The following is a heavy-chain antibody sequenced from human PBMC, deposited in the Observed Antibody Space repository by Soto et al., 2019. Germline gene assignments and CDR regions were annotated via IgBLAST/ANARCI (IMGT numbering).Heavy chain of an antibody. CDR2: IKSKTEGGST. V-gene: IGHV3-15*07. J-gene: IGHJ6*02. CDR3: TTDVWPYYGMDV. D-gene: IGHD3-16*01. CDR1: DFTFSNAW. Sequence: EVQLVESGGGLVKPGGSLRLSCAASDFTFSNAWMNWVRQAPGKGLEGVGHIKSKTEGGSTDYAATVKGRFTISRDDLKNTVYLQLNSLRTEDTAVYYCTTDVWPYYGMDVWGQGTTVTVSS.